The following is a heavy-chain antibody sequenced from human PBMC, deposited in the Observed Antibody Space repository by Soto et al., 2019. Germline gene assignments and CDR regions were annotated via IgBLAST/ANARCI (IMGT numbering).Heavy chain of an antibody. Sequence: SETLSLTCAVSGGSISSGGYCWSWIRQPPGKGLEWIGYIYHSGSTNYNPSLKSRVTISVDTSKNQFSLKLSSVTAADTAVYYCARAAPRYCSGGSCYSGRDYWXQGTLVTVSS. CDR1: GGSISSGGYC. CDR2: IYHSGST. D-gene: IGHD2-15*01. J-gene: IGHJ4*02. CDR3: ARAAPRYCSGGSCYSGRDY. V-gene: IGHV4-30-2*01.